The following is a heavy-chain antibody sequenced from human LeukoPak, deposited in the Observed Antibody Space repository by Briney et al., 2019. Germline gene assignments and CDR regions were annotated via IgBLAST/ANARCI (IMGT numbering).Heavy chain of an antibody. V-gene: IGHV4-59*01. CDR1: GGSISSYY. D-gene: IGHD5-12*01. Sequence: SETLSLTCTVSGGSISSYYWSWIRQPPGKGLEWIGYIYCSGSTNYNPSLKSRVTISVDTSKNQFSLKLSSVTAADTAVYYCARGLLNSGLHPFDYWGQGTLVTVSS. CDR3: ARGLLNSGLHPFDY. J-gene: IGHJ4*02. CDR2: IYCSGST.